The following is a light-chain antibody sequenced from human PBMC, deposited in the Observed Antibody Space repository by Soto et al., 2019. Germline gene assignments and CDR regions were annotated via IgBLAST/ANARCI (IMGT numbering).Light chain of an antibody. V-gene: IGKV1-27*01. CDR3: QKYDSAPWT. CDR2: AAS. Sequence: DIQMTQSPSSLSASVRDRVTITCRASQGISNYLAWYQQKPGKVPKLLIYAASTLQSGVPSRFSGSGSGTDFTLTISTLHPEDVATYYWQKYDSAPWTFGQGTNVEIK. J-gene: IGKJ1*01. CDR1: QGISNY.